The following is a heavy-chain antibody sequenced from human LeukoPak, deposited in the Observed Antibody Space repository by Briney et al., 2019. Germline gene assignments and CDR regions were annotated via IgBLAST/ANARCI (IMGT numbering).Heavy chain of an antibody. CDR2: INPNSGGT. Sequence: GASVKFSCKASGYTFTGYYMHWVRQAPGQGLEWMGWINPNSGGTNYAQKFQGRVTMTRDTSISTAYMELSRLRSDDTAVYYCARTPYSSSWNYFDYWGQGTLVTVSS. D-gene: IGHD6-13*01. CDR3: ARTPYSSSWNYFDY. J-gene: IGHJ4*02. CDR1: GYTFTGYY. V-gene: IGHV1-2*02.